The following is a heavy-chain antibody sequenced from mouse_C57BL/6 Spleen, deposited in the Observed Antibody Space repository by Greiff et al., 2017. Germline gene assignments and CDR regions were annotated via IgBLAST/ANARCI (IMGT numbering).Heavy chain of an antibody. CDR2: ISYDGRN. CDR1: GYSITSGYY. J-gene: IGHJ4*01. Sequence: EVKVEESGPGLVQPSQSLSITCSVTGYSITSGYYWNLIRQFPGNKLEWMGYISYDGRNNYNPSLNNRISITRDTPKNQFFLKLNYVTTEDTATYYGARGGRGAMGYWGQGTSVTVSS. CDR3: ARGGRGAMGY. V-gene: IGHV3-6*01.